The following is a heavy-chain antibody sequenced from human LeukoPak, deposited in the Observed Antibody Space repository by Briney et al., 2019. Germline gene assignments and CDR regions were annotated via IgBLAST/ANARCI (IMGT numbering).Heavy chain of an antibody. CDR3: ARVYCSSTSCYGKYYYYGMDV. D-gene: IGHD2-2*01. CDR2: IWYDGSNK. J-gene: IGHJ6*02. V-gene: IGHV3-33*01. Sequence: GGSLRLSCAASGFTFSSYGIHWVRQAPGKGLEWVAVIWYDGSNKYYADSVKGRFTISRDNSKNTLYLQMNSLRAEDTAVYYCARVYCSSTSCYGKYYYYGMDVWGQGTTVTVSS. CDR1: GFTFSSYG.